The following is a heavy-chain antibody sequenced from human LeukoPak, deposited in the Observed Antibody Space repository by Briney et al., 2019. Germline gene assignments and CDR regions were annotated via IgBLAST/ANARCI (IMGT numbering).Heavy chain of an antibody. J-gene: IGHJ4*02. V-gene: IGHV3-48*04. CDR2: ISSSGDII. Sequence: GGSLRLSCAASGFTFRSYWIHWVRQAPGKGLEWVSYISSSGDIIYYSDSVKGRFTISRDDAKNSLYLEMNSLRVEDTAVYYCAGYTDYWGQGILVTVSS. CDR1: GFTFRSYW. D-gene: IGHD3-16*02. CDR3: AGYTDY.